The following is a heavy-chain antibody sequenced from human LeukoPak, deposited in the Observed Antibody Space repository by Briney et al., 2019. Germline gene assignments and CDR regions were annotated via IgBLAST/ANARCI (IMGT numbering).Heavy chain of an antibody. D-gene: IGHD3-16*02. CDR1: GGSISSGDYY. J-gene: IGHJ3*02. Sequence: SETLSLTCTVSGGSISSGDYYWSWIRQPPGKGLEWIGYIYYSGSTYYNPSLKSRVTISVDTSKNQFSLKLSSVTAADTAVYYCARKSYYYVWGSYRCRDAFDIWGQGTMVTVSS. CDR3: ARKSYYYVWGSYRCRDAFDI. CDR2: IYYSGST. V-gene: IGHV4-30-4*01.